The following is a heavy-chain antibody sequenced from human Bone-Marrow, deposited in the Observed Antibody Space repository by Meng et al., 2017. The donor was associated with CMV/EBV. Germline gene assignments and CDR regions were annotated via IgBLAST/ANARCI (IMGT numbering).Heavy chain of an antibody. CDR1: GFTFSNAW. J-gene: IGHJ6*02. CDR3: ARDSSTSARLGGMDV. CDR2: IKSKTDVGTT. V-gene: IGHV3-15*01. Sequence: GGSLRLSWAASGFTFSNAWMSWVRQGPGKGLEWVGRIKSKTDVGTTDYAAPVKGRFTTSRDDSKNTLYLQMSSLRAEDRAVYYGARDSSTSARLGGMDVWGQGTTVTVSS. D-gene: IGHD6-6*01.